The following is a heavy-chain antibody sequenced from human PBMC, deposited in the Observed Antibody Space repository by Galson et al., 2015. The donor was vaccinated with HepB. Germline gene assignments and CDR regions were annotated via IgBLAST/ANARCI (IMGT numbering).Heavy chain of an antibody. Sequence: ETLSLTCTVYDESFSGYYWSWIRQPPGKGLEWIGEINHSGTTNYNPSLKSRVTISVDTSKNQFSLKLTSVTAADTAVYYCARRGRGRPDYWGQGTLVTVSS. V-gene: IGHV4-34*01. J-gene: IGHJ4*02. CDR2: INHSGTT. CDR3: ARRGRGRPDY. CDR1: DESFSGYY. D-gene: IGHD2-15*01.